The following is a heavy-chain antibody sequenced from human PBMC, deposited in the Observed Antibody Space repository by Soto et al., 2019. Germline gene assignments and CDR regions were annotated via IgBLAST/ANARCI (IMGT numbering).Heavy chain of an antibody. V-gene: IGHV3-23*01. CDR2: ISAGGSRT. D-gene: IGHD6-13*01. CDR3: ANKAAAGTCDYCGIDE. CDR1: GFTFNSYE. Sequence: GGSLRLSCVVSGFTFNSYEMNWVRQAPGKGLEWVAYISAGGSRTHYADSVKGRFTISRDNSKNTLYLQMNSLTAEDTAVYFFANKAAAGTCDYCGIDEWGQRTLVTVSS. J-gene: IGHJ4*01.